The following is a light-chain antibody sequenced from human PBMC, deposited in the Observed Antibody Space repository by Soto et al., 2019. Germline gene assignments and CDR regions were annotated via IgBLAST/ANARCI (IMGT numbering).Light chain of an antibody. J-gene: IGKJ5*01. CDR3: QQLKSYPIT. CDR2: GAS. V-gene: IGKV1-9*01. Sequence: DIQLTQSPSFLSASVGGGFTITCLASQGVSSYLAWCQQKPGKAPKLLIYGASILQSGVPSRFSGSGSGTEFTLTISSLQPEDFATYYCQQLKSYPITFGQGTRLEIK. CDR1: QGVSSY.